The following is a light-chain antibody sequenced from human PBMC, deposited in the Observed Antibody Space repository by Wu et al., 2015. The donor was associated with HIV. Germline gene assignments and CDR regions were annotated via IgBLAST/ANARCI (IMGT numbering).Light chain of an antibody. J-gene: IGKJ2*03. Sequence: EIVMTQSPATLSVSPGEGVTLSCRASQSVSSYLAWYQQTPGQAPRLLIYGASTRATGVPARFSGSGSGTQFTLTITNVQSADSAVXYCQQYNNWPPYSFGQGTKTGDQT. V-gene: IGKV3-15*01. CDR1: QSVSSY. CDR3: QQYNNWPPYS. CDR2: GAS.